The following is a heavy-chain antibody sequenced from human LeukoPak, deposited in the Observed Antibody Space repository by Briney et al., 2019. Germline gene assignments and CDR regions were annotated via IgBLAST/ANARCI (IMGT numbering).Heavy chain of an antibody. CDR3: ARGPQVLRYFDWLLPLDY. CDR2: INPNSGGT. J-gene: IGHJ4*02. D-gene: IGHD3-9*01. Sequence: ASVKVSCKASGYTFTGYYMHWVRQAPGQGREWMGWINPNSGGTNYAQKFQGWVTMTRDTSISTAYMELSRLRSDDTAVYYCARGPQVLRYFDWLLPLDYWGQGTLVTVSS. V-gene: IGHV1-2*04. CDR1: GYTFTGYY.